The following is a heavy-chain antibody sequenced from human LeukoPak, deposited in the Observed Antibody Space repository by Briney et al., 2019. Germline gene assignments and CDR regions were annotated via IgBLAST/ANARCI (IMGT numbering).Heavy chain of an antibody. CDR3: ARDKGSGSYSYYYYGMDV. CDR2: IYHSGST. CDR1: GGSISSSNW. J-gene: IGHJ6*04. D-gene: IGHD3-10*01. V-gene: IGHV4-4*02. Sequence: KPSETLSLTCAVSGGSISSSNWWSWVRQPPGKGLESIGEIYHSGSTNYNPSLKSRVTISVDKSKNQFSLKLSSVTAADTAVYYCARDKGSGSYSYYYYGMDVWGKGTTVTVSS.